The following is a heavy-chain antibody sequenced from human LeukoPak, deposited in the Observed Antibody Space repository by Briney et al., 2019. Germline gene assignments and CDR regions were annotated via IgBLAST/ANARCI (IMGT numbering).Heavy chain of an antibody. CDR1: GGSISSYY. Sequence: PSETLSLTCTVSGGSISSYYWSWIRQPPGKGLEWIGYIYTSGSTNYNPSLKSRVTISVDTSENQFSLKLSSVTAADTAVYYCARLRYNGYSYYYYYMDVWGKGTTVTVSS. V-gene: IGHV4-4*09. CDR2: IYTSGST. CDR3: ARLRYNGYSYYYYYMDV. D-gene: IGHD2-8*01. J-gene: IGHJ6*03.